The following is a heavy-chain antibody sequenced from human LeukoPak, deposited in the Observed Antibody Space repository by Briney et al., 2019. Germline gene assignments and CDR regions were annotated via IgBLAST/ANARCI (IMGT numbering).Heavy chain of an antibody. V-gene: IGHV4-39*01. J-gene: IGHJ4*02. CDR3: ARLDYGDYGGVDY. Sequence: PSETLSLTCTVSGGSISSSSYYWGWIRQPPGKGLVWIGSIYYSGSTYYNPSLKSRVTISVDTSKNQFSLKLSSVTAADTAVYYCARLDYGDYGGVDYWGQGTLVTVSS. CDR2: IYYSGST. CDR1: GGSISSSSYY. D-gene: IGHD4-17*01.